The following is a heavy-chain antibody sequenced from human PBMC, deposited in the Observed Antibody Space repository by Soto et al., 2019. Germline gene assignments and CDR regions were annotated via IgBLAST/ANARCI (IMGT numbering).Heavy chain of an antibody. CDR2: IIPILGIA. D-gene: IGHD2-2*01. CDR3: ASKDIVVVPPLIPPCPGDYYYYMYV. Sequence: SVKVSCKASGGTFSSYTISWVRQAPGQGLEWMGRIIPILGIANYAQKFQGRVTITADKSTSTACMELSSLRSEDTAVYYCASKDIVVVPPLIPPCPGDYYYYMYVCGKRTTVPGSS. CDR1: GGTFSSYT. V-gene: IGHV1-69*02. J-gene: IGHJ6*03.